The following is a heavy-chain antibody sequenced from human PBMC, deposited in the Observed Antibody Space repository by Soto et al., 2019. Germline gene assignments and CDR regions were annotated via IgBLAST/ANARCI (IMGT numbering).Heavy chain of an antibody. V-gene: IGHV3-66*01. Sequence: GGSLRLSCAASEFTVGSSYMSWVRQAPGKGLEWGSVIYSGDSTYYADCVKGRFTISRDNSKKTLYLQMNSGRGEDRAGDYCEISPPSSNYADCFDPWVQGTLVTVSS. CDR3: EISPPSSNYADCFDP. CDR2: IYSGDST. CDR1: EFTVGSSY. J-gene: IGHJ5*02. D-gene: IGHD4-4*01.